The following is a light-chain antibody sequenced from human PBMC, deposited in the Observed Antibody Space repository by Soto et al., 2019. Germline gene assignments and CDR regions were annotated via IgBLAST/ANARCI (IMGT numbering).Light chain of an antibody. Sequence: DIPITQSPSTLSASVGDRVTITCRDSQSITSWLAWYQQKPGKAPNLLIYDASSLQSGVPSRFSGSGSGTESTLTISSLQPDDSATYYCQQYNSHDDIAFGRGTKVEIK. CDR3: QQYNSHDDIA. CDR1: QSITSW. J-gene: IGKJ4*01. CDR2: DAS. V-gene: IGKV1-5*01.